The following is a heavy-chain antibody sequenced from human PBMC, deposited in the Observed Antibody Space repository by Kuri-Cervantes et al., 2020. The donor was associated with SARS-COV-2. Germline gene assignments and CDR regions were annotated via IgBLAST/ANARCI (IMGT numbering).Heavy chain of an antibody. Sequence: SETLSLTCAVTGGSISSAAYYWSWIRQQPAKGLEWIGYIYYSGSTYYHPSLKSRVTISVDTSKNQFSLQLSSVTVADTAVYYCARGNELWGNHFDYWGQGTLVTVSS. CDR3: ARGNELWGNHFDY. J-gene: IGHJ4*02. CDR1: GGSISSAAYY. V-gene: IGHV4-31*11. CDR2: IYYSGST. D-gene: IGHD5-18*01.